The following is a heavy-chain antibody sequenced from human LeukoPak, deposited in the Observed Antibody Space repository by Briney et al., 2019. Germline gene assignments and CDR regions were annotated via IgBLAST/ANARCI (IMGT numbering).Heavy chain of an antibody. CDR2: IQYNGGST. V-gene: IGHV3-30*02. CDR1: GFTFSSYG. J-gene: IGHJ4*02. CDR3: APRGIAVAGPFDY. Sequence: PGGSLRLSCAASGFTFSSYGMHWVRQAPGKGLEWVAFIQYNGGSTYYADSVKGRFTISRDNSKNTLYLQMNSLGTEDTAVYYCAPRGIAVAGPFDYWGQGTLVTVSS. D-gene: IGHD6-19*01.